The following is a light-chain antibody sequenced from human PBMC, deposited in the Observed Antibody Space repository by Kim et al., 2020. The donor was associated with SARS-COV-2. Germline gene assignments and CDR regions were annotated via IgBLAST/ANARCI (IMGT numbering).Light chain of an antibody. J-gene: IGLJ3*02. Sequence: RVTISCLRNNSTIGTNIVNWNRQPPGTAPKLLIYSNNQRPSGVPYRFSGSKSGTSASLAISGLQSEDEADYYCAAWDDSLNGWVFGGGTQLTVL. CDR1: NSTIGTNI. CDR2: SNN. V-gene: IGLV1-44*01. CDR3: AAWDDSLNGWV.